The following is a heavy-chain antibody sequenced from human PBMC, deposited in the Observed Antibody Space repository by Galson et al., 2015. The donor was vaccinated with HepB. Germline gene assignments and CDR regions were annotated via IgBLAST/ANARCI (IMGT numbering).Heavy chain of an antibody. D-gene: IGHD4-11*01. J-gene: IGHJ4*02. CDR3: ARTRVDYSNYYLDY. V-gene: IGHV4-4*07. Sequence: SETLSLTCTVYGGSISIHYWSWIRQPAGKGLEWIGRIYTSGSTNYNPSLKSRVTMPVDTSKNQFSLKLSSVTAADTAVYYCARTRVDYSNYYLDYWGQGTLVTVSS. CDR1: GGSISIHY. CDR2: IYTSGST.